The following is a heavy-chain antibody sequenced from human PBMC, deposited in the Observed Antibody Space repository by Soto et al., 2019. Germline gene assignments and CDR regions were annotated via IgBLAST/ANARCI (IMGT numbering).Heavy chain of an antibody. Sequence: EVQLLESGGGLVQPGGSLRLSCAASGFTFSSYAMSWVRQAPGKGLEWVSAISGSGGSTYYADSVKGRFTISRDNSKNTLYLQMNSLRAEDTAVYYCANGLAVAGNEPTGPDAFDIWGQGTMVTVSS. CDR1: GFTFSSYA. CDR3: ANGLAVAGNEPTGPDAFDI. J-gene: IGHJ3*02. D-gene: IGHD6-19*01. CDR2: ISGSGGST. V-gene: IGHV3-23*01.